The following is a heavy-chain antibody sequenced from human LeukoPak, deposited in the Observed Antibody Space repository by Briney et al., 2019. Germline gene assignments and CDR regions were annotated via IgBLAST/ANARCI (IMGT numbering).Heavy chain of an antibody. CDR2: INHRGST. D-gene: IGHD2-21*01. CDR1: GGSFSGYY. J-gene: IGHJ4*02. V-gene: IGHV4-34*01. CDR3: ARAPGWSAVVRPFDK. Sequence: PSETLSLTCAVYGGSFSGYYWNWLRHPPGRGLEWIGEINHRGSTTYNPSLKSRVTRPVDTSKSQLSLKVSSVTAADTAVDYCARAPGWSAVVRPFDKWGEETLVTVSS.